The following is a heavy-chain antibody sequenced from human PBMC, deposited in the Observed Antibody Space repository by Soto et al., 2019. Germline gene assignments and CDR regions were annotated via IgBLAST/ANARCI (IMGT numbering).Heavy chain of an antibody. V-gene: IGHV4-4*07. D-gene: IGHD6-13*01. CDR3: VASLAASGLNWLDP. Sequence: SETLSLTCIVSGGSISEKYWNWVRQPPGKGLEWIGLIFANGHTDYNPSLKSRVTMSVDASKNQFSLRLTSMTAADTAVYYCVASLAASGLNWLDPWGRGTLVT. CDR1: GGSISEKY. CDR2: IFANGHT. J-gene: IGHJ5*02.